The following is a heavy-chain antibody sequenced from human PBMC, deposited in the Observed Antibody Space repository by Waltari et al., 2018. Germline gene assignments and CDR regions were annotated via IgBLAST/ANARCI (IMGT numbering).Heavy chain of an antibody. J-gene: IGHJ5*02. CDR3: ARGRYYDFWSGYQNWFDP. CDR2: INHSGSS. CDR1: GGSFSGYY. V-gene: IGHV4-34*01. D-gene: IGHD3-3*01. Sequence: QVQLQQWGAGLLKPSETLSLTCAVYGGSFSGYYWSWIRQPPGKGLEWIGEINHSGSSTYNPSLRRRVTISVDTAKNQSSLKLSSVTAADTAVYYCARGRYYDFWSGYQNWFDPWGQGTLVTVSS.